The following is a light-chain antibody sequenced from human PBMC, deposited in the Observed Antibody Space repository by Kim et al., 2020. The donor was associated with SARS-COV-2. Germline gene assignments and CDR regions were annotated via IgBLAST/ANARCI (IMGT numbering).Light chain of an antibody. Sequence: GQKITTFCSGSNSNMGSNYIYWYQQFPGTAPNLLIYRNTLRPSGVPDRFSGSKSGTSASLAISGLRSEDEATYYCEVWDDSLSGVVFGGGTQLTVL. CDR2: RNT. V-gene: IGLV1-47*01. J-gene: IGLJ2*01. CDR1: NSNMGSNY. CDR3: EVWDDSLSGVV.